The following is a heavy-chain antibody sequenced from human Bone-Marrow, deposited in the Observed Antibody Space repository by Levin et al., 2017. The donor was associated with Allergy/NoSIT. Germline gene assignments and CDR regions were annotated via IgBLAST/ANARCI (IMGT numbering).Heavy chain of an antibody. CDR1: GFSFSTVA. D-gene: IGHD1-26*01. CDR3: AKGTLTVRATFDS. Sequence: PGGSLRLSCAASGFSFSTVAMSWVRQAPGKGLEWVSSIRSSGDSTYYADSVKGRFTISRDNSKNTLFLQMNSLRAEDTAVYYCAKGTLTVRATFDSWGQGTLVTVSS. J-gene: IGHJ4*02. CDR2: IRSSGDST. V-gene: IGHV3-23*01.